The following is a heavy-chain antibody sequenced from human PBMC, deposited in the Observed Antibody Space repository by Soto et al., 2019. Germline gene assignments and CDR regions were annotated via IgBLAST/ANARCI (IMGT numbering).Heavy chain of an antibody. D-gene: IGHD4-17*01. Sequence: EVQLVESGGGLVKPGGSLRLSCAASGFTFSNAWMNWVRQAPGKGLEWVGRFKSKTDGGATDYAAPVKGRFTISRDDSTNTLYLHMNSLKTEDTAVNYCTTADYGDTITRDWYFELWGRGTLVTVSS. CDR2: FKSKTDGGAT. CDR3: TTADYGDTITRDWYFEL. CDR1: GFTFSNAW. V-gene: IGHV3-15*07. J-gene: IGHJ2*01.